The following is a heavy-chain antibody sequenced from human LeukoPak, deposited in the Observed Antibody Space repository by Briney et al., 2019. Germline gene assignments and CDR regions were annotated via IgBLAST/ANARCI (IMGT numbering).Heavy chain of an antibody. Sequence: GGSLRLSCAASGFTFSSHTMSWVRQAPGKGLEWVSGVSGSGGSTHYADSVKGRFTISRDNSKNTLYLQMNSLRAEDTAVYYCARITMVRGSFDYWGQGTLVTVSS. CDR1: GFTFSSHT. CDR2: VSGSGGST. D-gene: IGHD3-10*01. J-gene: IGHJ4*02. V-gene: IGHV3-23*01. CDR3: ARITMVRGSFDY.